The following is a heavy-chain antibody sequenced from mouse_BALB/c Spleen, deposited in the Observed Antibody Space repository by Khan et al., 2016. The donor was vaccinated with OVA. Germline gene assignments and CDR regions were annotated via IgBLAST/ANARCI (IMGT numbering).Heavy chain of an antibody. CDR1: GFTIKDYY. CDR2: IDPENGNT. Sequence: EVELVESGAELVRPGAFVNLSCKASGFTIKDYYLHWVQQRPEQGLEWIGWIDPENGNTIYDPKFQGKANITSDTSSNTAYLQLSSLTSEDTAVYYCSRDGYSPWFAYWGQGTLVTVSA. D-gene: IGHD2-3*01. CDR3: SRDGYSPWFAY. J-gene: IGHJ3*01. V-gene: IGHV14-1*02.